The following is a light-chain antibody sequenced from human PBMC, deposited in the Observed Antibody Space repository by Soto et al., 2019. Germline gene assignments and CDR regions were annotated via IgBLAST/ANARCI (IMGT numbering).Light chain of an antibody. CDR1: QSVSSNY. J-gene: IGKJ2*01. Sequence: EIVLTQSPGTLSLSPGERATLSCRAGQSVSSNYLAWYQQKPGQAPRLLIYGASSRATGIPDRFSGSGSGTDFTLTISRLEPEDFAVYYCQQYSRSAYTFGQGTRLESK. CDR2: GAS. V-gene: IGKV3-20*01. CDR3: QQYSRSAYT.